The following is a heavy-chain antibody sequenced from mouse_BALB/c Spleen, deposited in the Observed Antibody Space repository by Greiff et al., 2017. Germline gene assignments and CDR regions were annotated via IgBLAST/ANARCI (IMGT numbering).Heavy chain of an antibody. Sequence: DVKLVESGGGLVQPGGSLKLSCAASGFTFSSYGMSWVRQTPDKRLELVATINSNGGSTYYPDSVKGRFTISRDNAKNTLYLQMSSLKSEDTAMYYCARGGDYYGSSYGRYFDYWGQGTTLTVSS. D-gene: IGHD1-1*01. J-gene: IGHJ2*01. CDR3: ARGGDYYGSSYGRYFDY. CDR1: GFTFSSYG. V-gene: IGHV5-6-3*01. CDR2: INSNGGST.